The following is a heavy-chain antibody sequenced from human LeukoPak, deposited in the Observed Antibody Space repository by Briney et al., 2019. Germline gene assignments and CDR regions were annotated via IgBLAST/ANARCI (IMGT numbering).Heavy chain of an antibody. CDR1: GFTVSTNY. CDR2: IYTDGNT. D-gene: IGHD3-3*01. CDR3: ARDGLVQYFDY. V-gene: IGHV3-53*01. Sequence: GGSLRLSCAASGFTVSTNYMSWVRQAPGMGLEWVSVIYTDGNTYYADSVKGRFTISRDNSKNTLYLQMNSLRAEDTAVYYCARDGLVQYFDYWGQGTLVTVSS. J-gene: IGHJ4*02.